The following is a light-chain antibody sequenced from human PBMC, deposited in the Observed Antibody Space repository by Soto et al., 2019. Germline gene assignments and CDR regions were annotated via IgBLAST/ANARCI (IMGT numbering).Light chain of an antibody. CDR1: QSVGSY. CDR2: DAS. Sequence: EIVMTQSPATLSVSPGERATLSCRASQSVGSYLAWYQQKPGQAPRLLIYDASNRATGIPARFSGSGSGTDFTLTISSLEPEDFAVYYCQQRLNWQVTFGQGTRLEIK. CDR3: QQRLNWQVT. V-gene: IGKV3-11*01. J-gene: IGKJ5*01.